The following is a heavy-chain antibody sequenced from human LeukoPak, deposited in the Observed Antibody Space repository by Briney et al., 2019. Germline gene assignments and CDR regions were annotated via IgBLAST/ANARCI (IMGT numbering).Heavy chain of an antibody. CDR3: ARDRGGYSYGTDPFDI. V-gene: IGHV3-7*03. CDR1: GFIFSSFS. CDR2: INQEGSEK. Sequence: GGSLRLSCAASGFIFSSFSMSWVRQAPGKGLEWVANINQEGSEKYYVDSVKGRFTISRDNAKNSLYLQMNSLRAEDTALYHCARDRGGYSYGTDPFDIWGQGTMVTVSS. J-gene: IGHJ3*02. D-gene: IGHD5-18*01.